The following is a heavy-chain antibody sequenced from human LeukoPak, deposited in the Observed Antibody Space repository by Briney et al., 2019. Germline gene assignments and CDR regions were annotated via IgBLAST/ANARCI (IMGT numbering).Heavy chain of an antibody. Sequence: SETLSLTCTVSGGSISSYYWSWIRQPPGKGLEWIGTIYYSGSTNYNPSLKSRVTIPVDTSKNQFSLKLSSVTAADTAVYYCARGGGISHYYYYMDVWGKGTTVTISS. V-gene: IGHV4-59*01. CDR2: IYYSGST. CDR3: ARGGGISHYYYYMDV. J-gene: IGHJ6*03. D-gene: IGHD6-13*01. CDR1: GGSISSYY.